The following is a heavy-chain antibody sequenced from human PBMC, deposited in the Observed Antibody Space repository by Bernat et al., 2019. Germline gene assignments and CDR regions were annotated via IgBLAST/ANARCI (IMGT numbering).Heavy chain of an antibody. CDR1: GFTFSSYS. V-gene: IGHV3-30*02. J-gene: IGHJ6*02. CDR3: AKDFPMKLQLGYYYYYGMDV. Sequence: VQLVESGGGLVQPGGSLRLSCAASGFTFSSYSMNWVRQAPGKGLEWVAFIRYDGSNKYYADSVKGRFTISRDNSKNTLYLQMNSLRAEDTAVYYCAKDFPMKLQLGYYYYYGMDVWGQGTTVTVSS. CDR2: IRYDGSNK. D-gene: IGHD5-24*01.